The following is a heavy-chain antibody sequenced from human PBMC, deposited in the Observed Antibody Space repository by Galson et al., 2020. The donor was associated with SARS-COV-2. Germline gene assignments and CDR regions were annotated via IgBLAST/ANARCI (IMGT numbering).Heavy chain of an antibody. CDR2: IYYSGST. CDR1: GGSISSYY. J-gene: IGHJ6*02. Sequence: SETLSLTCTVSGGSISSYYWSWIRQPPGKGLEWIGYIYYSGSTNYNPSLKSRVTISVDTSKNQFSLKLSSVTAADTAVYYCAGQMGPYYYYGMDVWGQGTTVTVSS. V-gene: IGHV4-59*01. CDR3: AGQMGPYYYYGMDV.